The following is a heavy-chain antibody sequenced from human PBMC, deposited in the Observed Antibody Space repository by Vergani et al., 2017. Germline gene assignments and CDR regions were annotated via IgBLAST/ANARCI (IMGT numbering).Heavy chain of an antibody. CDR2: ISSDGGST. V-gene: IGHV3-23*01. Sequence: EVQLLESGGGLVQPGGSLRFSCAASGFTFSTYAMTWVRQAPGKGLEWVSTISSDGGSTYYADSVEGRFTISRDTSKNTLSLQMNSLTAEDTAMYYCAGPQGTSAYYYGGFDYWGQGILVTVSS. CDR3: AGPQGTSAYYYGGFDY. CDR1: GFTFSTYA. J-gene: IGHJ4*02. D-gene: IGHD3-22*01.